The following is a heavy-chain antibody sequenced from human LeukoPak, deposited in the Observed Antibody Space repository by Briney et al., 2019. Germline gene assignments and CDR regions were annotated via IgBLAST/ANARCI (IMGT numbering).Heavy chain of an antibody. CDR2: IKQDGSER. CDR3: ATDLYY. D-gene: IGHD2-15*01. V-gene: IGHV3-7*04. Sequence: GGSLRLSCVASGFNFGGYWMGWVRQAPGKGLEWVANIKQDGSERSYVDSVKGRFTISRDNAKNLLYLQMNSLRAEDTAVYYCATDLYYWGQGTPVTVSS. CDR1: GFNFGGYW. J-gene: IGHJ4*02.